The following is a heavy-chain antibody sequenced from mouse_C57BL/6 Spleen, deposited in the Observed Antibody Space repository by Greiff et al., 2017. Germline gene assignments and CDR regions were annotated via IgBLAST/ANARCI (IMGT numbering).Heavy chain of an antibody. D-gene: IGHD1-1*01. Sequence: QVQLKQSGAELVRPGASVKMSCKASGYTFTSYNMHWVKQTPRQGLEWIGAIYPGNGDTSYNQKFKGKATLTVDKSSSTAYMQLSSLTSEDSAVYCCAIWNDYYVGYAMDYWGQGTPVTVSS. CDR1: GYTFTSYN. J-gene: IGHJ4*01. CDR2: IYPGNGDT. V-gene: IGHV1-12*01. CDR3: AIWNDYYVGYAMDY.